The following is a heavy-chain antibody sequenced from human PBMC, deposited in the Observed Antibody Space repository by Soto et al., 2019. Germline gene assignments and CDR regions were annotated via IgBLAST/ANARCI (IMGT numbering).Heavy chain of an antibody. Sequence: EVQLVESGGGLVQPGGSLRLSCAASGFTVSSNYMSWVRQAPGKGLEWVSVIYSGGSTYYADSVKGRFTISRHNSKNTLYLQMNSLRAEDTAVYYCARGVTNDVIAFDIWGQGTMVTVSS. CDR3: ARGVTNDVIAFDI. D-gene: IGHD4-4*01. CDR2: IYSGGST. J-gene: IGHJ3*02. CDR1: GFTVSSNY. V-gene: IGHV3-53*04.